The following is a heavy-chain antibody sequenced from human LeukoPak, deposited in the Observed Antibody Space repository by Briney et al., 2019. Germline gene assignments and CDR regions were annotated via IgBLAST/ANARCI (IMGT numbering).Heavy chain of an antibody. D-gene: IGHD1-26*01. CDR1: GFTFSSYE. CDR2: ISSSGSTI. V-gene: IGHV3-48*03. Sequence: GGSLRLSCAASGFTFSSYEMNWVRQAPGKGLAWVSYISSSGSTIYYADSVKGRFTISRDNAMNSLYLQMNSLRAEDSALYYCTRDMQCSRLYLVGSQNDWGQGTLVTASS. CDR3: TRDMQCSRLYLVGSQND. J-gene: IGHJ4*02.